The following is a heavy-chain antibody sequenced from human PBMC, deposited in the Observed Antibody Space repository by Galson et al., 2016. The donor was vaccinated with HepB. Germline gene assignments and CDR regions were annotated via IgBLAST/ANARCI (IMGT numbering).Heavy chain of an antibody. J-gene: IGHJ4*02. CDR1: GGSFSDHS. V-gene: IGHV4-34*01. CDR2: INHSGST. Sequence: SETLSLTCAVFGGSFSDHSWDWIRQPPGKGLEWIGEINHSGSTSYNPSLKSRLTISVDTSKNKFSLKLYPVTAADTAVYYCARVIVASGAYYFDYWGLGTLVTISA. CDR3: ARVIVASGAYYFDY. D-gene: IGHD5-12*01.